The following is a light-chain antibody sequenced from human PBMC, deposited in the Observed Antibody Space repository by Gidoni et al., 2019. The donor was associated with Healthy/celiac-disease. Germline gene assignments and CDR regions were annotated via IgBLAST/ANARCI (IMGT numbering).Light chain of an antibody. Sequence: DIQLTQSPSFLSASVGDRVTITCRASQGISSYLAWYQQKPGKAPKLLIYAASTLQSGVPSRFSGSGSGTEFTLTISSLQPEDFATYYCQQLNSYRNDVFGQGTKLEIK. V-gene: IGKV1-9*01. CDR2: AAS. CDR3: QQLNSYRNDV. CDR1: QGISSY. J-gene: IGKJ2*01.